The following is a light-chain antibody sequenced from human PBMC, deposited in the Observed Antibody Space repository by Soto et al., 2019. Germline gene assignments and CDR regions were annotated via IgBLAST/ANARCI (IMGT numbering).Light chain of an antibody. J-gene: IGLJ2*01. CDR2: SNN. CDR3: AAWDDSLNGPV. Sequence: QLVLTQLPSASGTPGQRVTISCSGSSSNIGSNTVNWYQQLPGTAPKLLIYSNNQRPSGVPDRFSGSKSGTSASLAISGLQSEDEADCYCAAWDDSLNGPVFGGGTKLTVL. V-gene: IGLV1-44*01. CDR1: SSNIGSNT.